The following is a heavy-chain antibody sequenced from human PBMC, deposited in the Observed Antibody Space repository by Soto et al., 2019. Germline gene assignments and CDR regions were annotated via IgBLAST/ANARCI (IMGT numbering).Heavy chain of an antibody. V-gene: IGHV3-21*01. CDR3: AREGAITMIVVVNDAFDI. CDR2: ISSSSSYI. CDR1: GFTFSSYS. Sequence: GGSLRLSCAASGFTFSSYSMNWVRQAPGKGLEWVSSISSSSSYIYYADSVKGRFTISRDNAKNSLYLQMNSLRAEDTAVYYCAREGAITMIVVVNDAFDIWGQGTMVTVSS. D-gene: IGHD3-22*01. J-gene: IGHJ3*02.